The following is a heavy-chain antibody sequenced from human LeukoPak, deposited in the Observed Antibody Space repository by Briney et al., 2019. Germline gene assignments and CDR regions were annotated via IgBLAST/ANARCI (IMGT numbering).Heavy chain of an antibody. CDR2: IWYGGNNK. CDR1: GFTFSSYG. J-gene: IGHJ4*02. V-gene: IGHV3-33*01. CDR3: ARGPYYYDSSGFIDY. Sequence: QPGRSLRLSCAASGFTFSSYGMHWVRQAPGKGLEWVAVIWYGGNNKYYADSVKGRFTISRDNSKNTLYLQMNSLRAEDTAVYYCARGPYYYDSSGFIDYWGQGTLVTVS. D-gene: IGHD3-22*01.